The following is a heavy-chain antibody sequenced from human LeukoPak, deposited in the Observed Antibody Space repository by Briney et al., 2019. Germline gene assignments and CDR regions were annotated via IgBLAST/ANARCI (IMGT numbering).Heavy chain of an antibody. CDR3: AHRLEMPGQYYFDY. CDR2: IYWDNDK. J-gene: IGHJ4*02. D-gene: IGHD2-2*01. CDR1: GFSLSSSGVG. V-gene: IGHV2-5*02. Sequence: SGPTLVKPTQTLTLTCTFSGFSLSSSGVGVGWIRQPPGKALEWLALIYWDNDKHYSPSLKSRLTITKDTSKNQVVLTMTNMDPVDTATYYCAHRLEMPGQYYFDYWGQGTLVTVSS.